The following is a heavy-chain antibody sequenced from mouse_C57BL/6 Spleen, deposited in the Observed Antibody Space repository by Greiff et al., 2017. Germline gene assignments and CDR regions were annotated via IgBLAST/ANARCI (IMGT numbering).Heavy chain of an antibody. CDR1: GYTFTSYW. V-gene: IGHV1-64*01. J-gene: IGHJ4*01. CDR3: ADITTGGAMDY. CDR2: IHPNSGST. D-gene: IGHD1-1*01. Sequence: QVQLQQPGAELVKPGASVKLSCKASGYTFTSYWMHWVKQRPGQGLEWIGMIHPNSGSTNYNEKFKSKATLTVDKSSSTAYMQLSSLTSEDSAVYYCADITTGGAMDYWGQGTSVTVSS.